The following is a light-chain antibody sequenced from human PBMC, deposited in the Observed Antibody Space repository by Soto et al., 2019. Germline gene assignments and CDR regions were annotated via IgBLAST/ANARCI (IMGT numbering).Light chain of an antibody. V-gene: IGLV2-8*01. Sequence: QSALTQPPSASGSPGQSVTISCTGTSSDIGNYNYVSWYQQYPGKAPKLMIYEVSKRPSGVPDRFSGSKSGDTASLTVSGLQAEDEAYYYCSSYANGHTHLFGGGTKLTVL. CDR3: SSYANGHTHL. CDR2: EVS. CDR1: SSDIGNYNY. J-gene: IGLJ3*02.